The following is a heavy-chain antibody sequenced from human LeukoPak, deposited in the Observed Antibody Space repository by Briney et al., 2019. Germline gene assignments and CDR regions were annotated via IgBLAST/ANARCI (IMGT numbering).Heavy chain of an antibody. CDR2: IIPILGIA. J-gene: IGHJ4*02. CDR3: ASSRIVVVTAAPFDY. D-gene: IGHD2-21*02. Sequence: PEASVEVSCKASGGTFSSYAISWVRQAPGQGLEWMGRIIPILGIANYAQKFQGRVTITADKSTSTAYMELSSLRSEDTAVYYCASSRIVVVTAAPFDYWGQGTLVTVSS. V-gene: IGHV1-69*04. CDR1: GGTFSSYA.